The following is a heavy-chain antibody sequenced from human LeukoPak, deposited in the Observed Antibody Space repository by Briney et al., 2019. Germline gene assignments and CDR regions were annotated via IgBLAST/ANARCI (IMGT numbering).Heavy chain of an antibody. J-gene: IGHJ4*02. V-gene: IGHV4-59*13. CDR3: ARGYYYDSSSFDY. CDR1: GGSISSYY. CDR2: IYYSGST. Sequence: SETLSLTCTVSGGSISSYYWSWLRQPPGKALEWIGYIYYSGSTNYNPSLKSRVTISVDTSKNQFSLKLSSVTAADTAVYYCARGYYYDSSSFDYWGQGTLVTVSS. D-gene: IGHD3-22*01.